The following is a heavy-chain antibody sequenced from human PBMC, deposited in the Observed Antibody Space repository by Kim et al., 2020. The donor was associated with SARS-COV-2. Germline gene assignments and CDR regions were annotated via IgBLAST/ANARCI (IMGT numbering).Heavy chain of an antibody. V-gene: IGHV4-4*02. J-gene: IGHJ6*02. D-gene: IGHD3-10*01. Sequence: SETLSLTCAVSGGSISSSNWWSWVRQPPGKGLAWIGEIYHSGSTNYNPSLKSRVTISVDKSKNQFSLKLSSVTAADTAVYYCARDPQTYYYGSGTKLYYYGMDVWGQGTTVTVSS. CDR3: ARDPQTYYYGSGTKLYYYGMDV. CDR1: GGSISSSNW. CDR2: IYHSGST.